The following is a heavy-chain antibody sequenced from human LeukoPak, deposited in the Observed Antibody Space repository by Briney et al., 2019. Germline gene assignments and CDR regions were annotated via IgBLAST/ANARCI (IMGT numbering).Heavy chain of an antibody. J-gene: IGHJ6*03. Sequence: SVTVYCKDAVCTFSSYAMSWVGQADGQGLAWMERIIPIIGTTNYAQKFQRSVASTTDESTSTAYMELSSLRSEETAVYYCARANDFWSGYSNMDVWGKGNTDTVSS. CDR2: IIPIIGTT. CDR1: VCTFSSYA. D-gene: IGHD3-3*01. CDR3: ARANDFWSGYSNMDV. V-gene: IGHV1-69*05.